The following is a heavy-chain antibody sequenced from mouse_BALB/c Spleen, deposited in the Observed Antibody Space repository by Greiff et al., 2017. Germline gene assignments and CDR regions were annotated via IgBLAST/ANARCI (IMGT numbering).Heavy chain of an antibody. CDR2: ISSGGSYT. CDR3: ARHVYYGSSYYAMDY. V-gene: IGHV5-6*01. D-gene: IGHD1-1*01. J-gene: IGHJ4*01. Sequence: EVKLVESGGDLVKPGGSLKLSCAASGFTFSSYGMSWVRQTPDKRLEWVATISSGGSYTYYPDSVKGRFTISRDNAKNTLYLQMSSLKSEDTAMYYCARHVYYGSSYYAMDYWGQGTSVTVSS. CDR1: GFTFSSYG.